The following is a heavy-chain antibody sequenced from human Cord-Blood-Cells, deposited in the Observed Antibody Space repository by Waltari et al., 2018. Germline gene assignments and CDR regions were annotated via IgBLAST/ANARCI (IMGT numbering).Heavy chain of an antibody. Sequence: QVQLQESGPGLVKPSGTLSLTCAVSGGSISSSNWWSWVRQPPGKGLEWIGEIYHSGSTHYNPSLKSRVTISVDKSKNQFSLKLSSVTAADTAVYYCARVHYDYIWGSYRNHPVFDYWGQGTLVTVSS. CDR3: ARVHYDYIWGSYRNHPVFDY. D-gene: IGHD3-16*02. CDR1: GGSISSSNW. CDR2: IYHSGST. V-gene: IGHV4-4*02. J-gene: IGHJ4*02.